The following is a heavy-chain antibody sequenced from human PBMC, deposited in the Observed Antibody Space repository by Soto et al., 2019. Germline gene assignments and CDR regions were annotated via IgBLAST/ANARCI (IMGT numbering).Heavy chain of an antibody. Sequence: SETLSLTCTVSGGSISSGDYYWSWLRQPPGKGLEWIGYIYYSGSTYYNPSLKSRVTISVDTSKNQFSLKLSSVTAADTAVYYCARDPAVARKGGLDYWGQGTLVTVSS. CDR3: ARDPAVARKGGLDY. V-gene: IGHV4-30-4*02. CDR1: GGSISSGDYY. CDR2: IYYSGST. D-gene: IGHD6-13*01. J-gene: IGHJ4*02.